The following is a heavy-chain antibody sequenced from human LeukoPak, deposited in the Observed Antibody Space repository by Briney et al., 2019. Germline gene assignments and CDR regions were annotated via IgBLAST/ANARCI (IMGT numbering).Heavy chain of an antibody. D-gene: IGHD3-22*01. V-gene: IGHV4-34*01. CDR2: INHSGST. CDR1: GGSFSGYY. J-gene: IGHJ4*02. Sequence: SETLSLTCAVYGGSFSGYYWSWLRQPPGKGLEWIGEINHSGSTNYNPSLKSRVTISVDTSKNQFSLKLSSVTAADTAVYYCARGIYYYDSSGYGFDYWGQGTLVTVSS. CDR3: ARGIYYYDSSGYGFDY.